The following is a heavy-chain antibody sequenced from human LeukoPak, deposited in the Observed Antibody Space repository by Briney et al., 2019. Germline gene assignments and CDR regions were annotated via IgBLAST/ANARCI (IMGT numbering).Heavy chain of an antibody. CDR2: ISGSGGST. Sequence: GGSLRLSCAASGFTFSSYAMSWVRQAPGKGLEWVSAISGSGGSTYYADSVKGRFTISRDNSKNTLYLQMNSLRAEDTAVYYCAKDRGGYYYDSSGPSDYWGQGTLVTVSS. J-gene: IGHJ4*02. V-gene: IGHV3-23*01. CDR1: GFTFSSYA. CDR3: AKDRGGYYYDSSGPSDY. D-gene: IGHD3-22*01.